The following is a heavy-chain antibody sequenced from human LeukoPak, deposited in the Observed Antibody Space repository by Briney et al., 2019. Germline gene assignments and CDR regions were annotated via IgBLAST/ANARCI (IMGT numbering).Heavy chain of an antibody. V-gene: IGHV1-69*04. J-gene: IGHJ4*02. CDR1: GDTFSSSA. CDR2: IILPLDIT. D-gene: IGHD6-19*01. Sequence: SVKVSCKASGDTFSSSAISGVRQAPGQGLEWMGKIILPLDITNYAQQFQGGVTITTDKSTDTVFLELSSLRSQDTAVYYCARSSVTGHFDFWGQGTLVTVSS. CDR3: ARSSVTGHFDF.